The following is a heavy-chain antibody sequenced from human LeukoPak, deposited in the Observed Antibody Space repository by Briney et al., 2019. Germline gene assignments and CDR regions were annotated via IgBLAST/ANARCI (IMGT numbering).Heavy chain of an antibody. CDR3: ASRDGYNGSFDY. D-gene: IGHD5-24*01. CDR1: GGSISSYY. CDR2: IYYSGST. J-gene: IGHJ4*02. V-gene: IGHV4-59*01. Sequence: SETLSLTCTVSGGSISSYYWSWIRQPPGKGLEWIGYIYYSGSTNHNPSLKSRVTISVDTSKNQFSLKLSSVTAADTAVYYCASRDGYNGSFDYWGQGTLVTVSP.